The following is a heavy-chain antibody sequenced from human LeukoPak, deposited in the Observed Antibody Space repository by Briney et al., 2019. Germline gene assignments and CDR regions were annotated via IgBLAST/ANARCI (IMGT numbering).Heavy chain of an antibody. V-gene: IGHV1-69*13. Sequence: SVTVSCKASGGTFSSYAISWVRQAPGQGLEWMGGIIPIFGTANYAQKFQGRVTITADESTSTAYMELSSLRSEDTAVYYCASALFYSSSWYYYFDYWGQGTLVTVSS. J-gene: IGHJ4*02. CDR3: ASALFYSSSWYYYFDY. CDR2: IIPIFGTA. CDR1: GGTFSSYA. D-gene: IGHD6-13*01.